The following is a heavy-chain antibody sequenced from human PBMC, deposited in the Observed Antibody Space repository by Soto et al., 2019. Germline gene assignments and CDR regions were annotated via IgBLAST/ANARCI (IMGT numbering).Heavy chain of an antibody. Sequence: PSETLSLTCTVSGGSISSGGYYWSWIRQHPGKGLEWIGYIYYSGSTNYNPSLKSRVTISVDTSKNQFSLKLSSVTAADTAVYYCARAHVGEDFDFWGQGTLVTVSS. CDR2: IYYSGST. J-gene: IGHJ4*02. V-gene: IGHV4-61*08. CDR1: GGSISSGGYY. CDR3: ARAHVGEDFDF. D-gene: IGHD3-16*01.